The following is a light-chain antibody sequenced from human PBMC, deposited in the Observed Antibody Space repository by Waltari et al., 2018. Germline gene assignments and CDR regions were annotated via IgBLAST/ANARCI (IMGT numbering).Light chain of an antibody. V-gene: IGKV2-24*01. CDR2: QIS. CDR1: QSLVHSDGMTY. J-gene: IGKJ1*01. Sequence: DVVLTQTPLSSPVTLGQPASISCRSSQSLVHSDGMTYLSWLQQRPGQPPRLLIYQISGRFSGVPDRLRGSGAVTDFTLTISRVEADDVGVYYCVQTEQHPWTFGLGTKVEIK. CDR3: VQTEQHPWT.